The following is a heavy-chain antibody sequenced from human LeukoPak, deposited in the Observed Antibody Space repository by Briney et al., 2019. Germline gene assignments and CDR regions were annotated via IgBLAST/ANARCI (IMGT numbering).Heavy chain of an antibody. Sequence: DPSETLSLTCTVSGGSISLYYWSWIRQPPGKGLEWIGYIYYSGSTNYNPSLKSRVTISVDTSKNQFSLKLSSVTAADTAVYYCARGYSSVTPFDYWGQGTLVTVSS. CDR3: ARGYSSVTPFDY. CDR2: IYYSGST. J-gene: IGHJ4*02. V-gene: IGHV4-59*01. D-gene: IGHD1-26*01. CDR1: GGSISLYY.